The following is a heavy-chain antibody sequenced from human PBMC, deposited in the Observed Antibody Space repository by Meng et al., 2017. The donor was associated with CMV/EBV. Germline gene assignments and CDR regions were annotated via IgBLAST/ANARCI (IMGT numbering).Heavy chain of an antibody. J-gene: IGHJ4*02. CDR1: FTFSSYW. V-gene: IGHV3-30*09. CDR3: ARAPPGTRWGSEDYFDY. Sequence: FTFSSYWMHWVRQAPGKGLEWVAVISYDGSNKYYADSVKGRFAISRDNSKNTLYLQMNSLRAEDTAVYYCARAPPGTRWGSEDYFDYWGQGTLVTVSS. CDR2: ISYDGSNK. D-gene: IGHD7-27*01.